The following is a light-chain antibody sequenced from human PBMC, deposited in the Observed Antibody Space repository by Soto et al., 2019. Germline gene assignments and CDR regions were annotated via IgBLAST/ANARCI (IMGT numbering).Light chain of an antibody. V-gene: IGLV1-44*01. J-gene: IGLJ2*01. CDR3: ASWDDSLSAVV. Sequence: QSVVTQPPSASGTPGQGVTISCSGSSSNIGVNTVNWYQQLPGTAPKLLIYSNNLRPSGVPDRFSGSKSGTSASLAISGLQSEDEADYHCASWDDSLSAVVFGGGTKVTVL. CDR2: SNN. CDR1: SSNIGVNT.